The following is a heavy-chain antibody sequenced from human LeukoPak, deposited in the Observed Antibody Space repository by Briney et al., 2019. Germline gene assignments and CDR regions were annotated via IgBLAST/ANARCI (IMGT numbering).Heavy chain of an antibody. CDR3: ARVAAAPTPYYDY. V-gene: IGHV4-4*07. Sequence: SETLSLTCTVSGGSISIYYWSWIRQPAGKGLEWIGRIYTSGSTNYNPSLKSPVTMSVDTSKNQFSLKLSSVTAADTAVYYCARVAAAPTPYYDYGGQGTRATVSS. CDR2: IYTSGST. CDR1: GGSISIYY. J-gene: IGHJ4*02. D-gene: IGHD6-13*01.